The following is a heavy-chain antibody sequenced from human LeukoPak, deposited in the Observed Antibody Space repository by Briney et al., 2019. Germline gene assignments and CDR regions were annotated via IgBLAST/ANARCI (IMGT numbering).Heavy chain of an antibody. CDR2: ITGVGSTP. Sequence: GGSLRLSCATSGFTFGSYAMTWVRQAPGKGLEWVSGITGVGSTPYYADSVKGRFTTSRDNSRSTLYLQMNSLRPEDTAVYYCARDIVEPPGSGRYFDNWGQGTLITVSS. CDR3: ARDIVEPPGSGRYFDN. D-gene: IGHD1-14*01. V-gene: IGHV3-23*01. CDR1: GFTFGSYA. J-gene: IGHJ4*02.